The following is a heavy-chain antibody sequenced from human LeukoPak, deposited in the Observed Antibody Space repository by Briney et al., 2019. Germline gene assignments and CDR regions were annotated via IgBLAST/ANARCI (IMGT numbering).Heavy chain of an antibody. CDR3: AREQQLGHFDY. Sequence: GGSLRLSCAASGFTFSSYSMNWVRQAPGKGLEWVSYISSSSSTIYYADSVKGRFTISRDNAKNSLYLQMNSLRAEDTAVYYCAREQQLGHFDYWGQGTLVTVSS. CDR2: ISSSSSTI. D-gene: IGHD6-13*01. V-gene: IGHV3-48*04. CDR1: GFTFSSYS. J-gene: IGHJ4*02.